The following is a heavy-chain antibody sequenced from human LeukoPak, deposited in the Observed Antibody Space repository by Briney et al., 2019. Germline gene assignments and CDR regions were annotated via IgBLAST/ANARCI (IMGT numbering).Heavy chain of an antibody. CDR2: ISAYNGNT. V-gene: IGHV1-18*01. CDR1: GYTFTSYG. D-gene: IGHD4-17*01. CDR3: ARVNSPDGDYDY. Sequence: ASVKVSCKASGYTFTSYGISWVRQAPGQGLEWMGWISAYNGNTNYAQKLQGRVTMTTDTSTSAAYMELRSLRSDDTAVYYCARVNSPDGDYDYWGQGTLVTVSS. J-gene: IGHJ4*02.